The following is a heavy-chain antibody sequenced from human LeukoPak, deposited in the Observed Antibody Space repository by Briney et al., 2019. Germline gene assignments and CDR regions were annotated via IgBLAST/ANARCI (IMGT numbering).Heavy chain of an antibody. Sequence: PSETLSLTCTVSGGSISSGGYYWSWLRQHPGKGLEWIGYIYYSGSIYYNPSLKSRVTISLDTSKNQFSLKLSSVTAADTAVYYCARDQKQPYDSSGFYYWYFDLWGRGTLVTVSS. J-gene: IGHJ2*01. CDR2: IYYSGSI. CDR3: ARDQKQPYDSSGFYYWYFDL. CDR1: GGSISSGGYY. D-gene: IGHD3-22*01. V-gene: IGHV4-31*03.